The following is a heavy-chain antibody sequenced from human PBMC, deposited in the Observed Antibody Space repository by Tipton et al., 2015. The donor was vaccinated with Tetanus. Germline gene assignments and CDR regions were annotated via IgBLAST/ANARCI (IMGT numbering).Heavy chain of an antibody. CDR3: ASGLPLEPFYLDY. Sequence: TLSLTCNVSGASINAGGYLWTWVRQHPGKGLEWMGNIYYHPERTSHIPSPDGRVGISVETSKNQFSLRLTSLTAADTAVYYCASGLPLEPFYLDYSGKRKQVTVSS. D-gene: IGHD5-18*01. CDR2: IYYHPERT. J-gene: IGHJ4*02. V-gene: IGHV4-31*03. CDR1: GASINAGGYL.